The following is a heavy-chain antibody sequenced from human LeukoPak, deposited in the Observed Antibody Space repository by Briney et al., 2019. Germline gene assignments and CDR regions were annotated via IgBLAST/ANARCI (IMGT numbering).Heavy chain of an antibody. Sequence: SETLSLTCTVSGGSISSSSYYWGWIRQPPGKGLEWIGSIYYSGSTYYNPSLKSRVTISVDTSKNQFSLKLSSVTAADTAVYYCARTWGSGSYYLYNWFDPWGQGTLVTVSS. D-gene: IGHD3-10*01. J-gene: IGHJ5*02. CDR2: IYYSGST. CDR1: GGSISSSSYY. V-gene: IGHV4-39*07. CDR3: ARTWGSGSYYLYNWFDP.